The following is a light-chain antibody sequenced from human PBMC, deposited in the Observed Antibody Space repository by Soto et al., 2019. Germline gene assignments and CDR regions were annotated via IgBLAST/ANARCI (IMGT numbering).Light chain of an antibody. V-gene: IGKV1-12*01. CDR2: AAS. CDR1: QGLGRS. J-gene: IGKJ1*01. Sequence: DIQMTQSPSSVSASVGERVTITCRASQGLGRSLAWYQQKPGKAPKLLIYAASNLLSDVPSTFSGSGSGTHFTLTISSLQPEDSATYYCQQANSSPPWTFGQGTKVEI. CDR3: QQANSSPPWT.